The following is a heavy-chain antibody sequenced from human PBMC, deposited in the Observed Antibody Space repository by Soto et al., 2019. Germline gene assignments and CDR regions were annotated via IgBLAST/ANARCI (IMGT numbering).Heavy chain of an antibody. D-gene: IGHD7-27*01. J-gene: IGHJ4*02. Sequence: QVQLVESGGGVVQPGRSLRLSCAASGFTFNSYGMHWVRQAPGKGLEWVAVIWYDGSNKYYEDSVKGRFTISRDNSKNTLYLQMKSLRAEDTAVYYCARDIPNSGFDYWGQGTLVTVSS. CDR3: ARDIPNSGFDY. CDR1: GFTFNSYG. CDR2: IWYDGSNK. V-gene: IGHV3-33*01.